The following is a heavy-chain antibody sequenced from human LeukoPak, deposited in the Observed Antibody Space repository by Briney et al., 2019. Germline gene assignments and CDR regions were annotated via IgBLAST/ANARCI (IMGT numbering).Heavy chain of an antibody. CDR2: ISPSADIK. D-gene: IGHD6-13*01. J-gene: IGHJ4*02. CDR1: GFTFSNHG. Sequence: GGSLRLSCAASGFTFSNHGMNWVRQAPGKGLEWVSGISPSADIKYYADSVKGRFTISRDISKNTLYLQMNSLRAEDTAVYYCAKGPKQLLVGSRGYYFDSWGQGTLVTVSS. V-gene: IGHV3-23*01. CDR3: AKGPKQLLVGSRGYYFDS.